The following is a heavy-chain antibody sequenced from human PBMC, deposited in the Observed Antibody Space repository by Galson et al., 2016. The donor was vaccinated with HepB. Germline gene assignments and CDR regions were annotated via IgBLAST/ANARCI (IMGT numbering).Heavy chain of an antibody. Sequence: SCKASGYSFTSFVMNWVRQAPGQGLEWMGWINTNTGNPTHAQGFTGRLVFSLDTSVSTAYLQINSLKAEDTAVYYCARDTYYDFWSGHLPPDYWGQGTLVTVSS. CDR1: GYSFTSFV. CDR2: INTNTGNP. CDR3: ARDTYYDFWSGHLPPDY. J-gene: IGHJ4*02. D-gene: IGHD3-3*01. V-gene: IGHV7-4-1*02.